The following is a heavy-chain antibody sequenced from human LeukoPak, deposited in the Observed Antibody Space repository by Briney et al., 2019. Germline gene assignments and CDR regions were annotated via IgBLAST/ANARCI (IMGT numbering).Heavy chain of an antibody. V-gene: IGHV1-69*06. CDR1: GGTFSSYA. CDR2: IIPIFGTA. CDR3: ATHSTRIAVRPSDYYYYMDV. D-gene: IGHD6-6*01. J-gene: IGHJ6*03. Sequence: SVKVSCKASGGTFSSYAISWVRQAPGQGLEWMGGIIPIFGTANYAQKFQGRVTITADKSTSTAYMELSSLRSEDTAVYYCATHSTRIAVRPSDYYYYMDVWGKGTTVTVSS.